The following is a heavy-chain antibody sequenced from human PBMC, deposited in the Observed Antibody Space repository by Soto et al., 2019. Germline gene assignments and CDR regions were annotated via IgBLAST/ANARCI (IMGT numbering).Heavy chain of an antibody. CDR2: IYYSGST. CDR3: ARDPAVSTIAAAGTDCYYGMDV. CDR1: GGSISSGGYY. J-gene: IGHJ6*02. D-gene: IGHD6-13*01. V-gene: IGHV4-31*03. Sequence: SETLSLTCTVSGGSISSGGYYWSWIRQHPGKGLEWIGYIYYSGSTYYNPSLKSRVTISVDTSKNQFSLKLSSVTAADTAVYYCARDPAVSTIAAAGTDCYYGMDVWGQGTTVTVSS.